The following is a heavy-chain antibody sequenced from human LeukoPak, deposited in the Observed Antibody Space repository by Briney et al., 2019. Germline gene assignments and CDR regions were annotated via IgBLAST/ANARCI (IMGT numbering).Heavy chain of an antibody. J-gene: IGHJ4*02. CDR1: GFTFSSYS. CDR3: AKDRGRDGYKPFDS. Sequence: PGGSLRLSCAASGFTFSSYSMNWVRQAPGKGLEWVSYISSSSSTIYYADSVKGRFTISRDNSKNTLYLQMNSLRGGDTGVYYCAKDRGRDGYKPFDSWGQGTLVTVSS. CDR2: ISSSSSTI. V-gene: IGHV3-48*01. D-gene: IGHD5-24*01.